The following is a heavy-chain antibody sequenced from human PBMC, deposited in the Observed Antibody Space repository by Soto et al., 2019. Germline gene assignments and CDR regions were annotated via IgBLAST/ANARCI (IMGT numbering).Heavy chain of an antibody. Sequence: SETLSLTCTVSGGSISSGDYYWSWIRQPPGKGLEWIGYIYYSGSTYYNPSLKSRVTISVDTSKNQFSLKLSSVTAADTAVYYCARENSVTKKAPYYYGMDVWGQGTTVTVSS. J-gene: IGHJ6*02. CDR3: ARENSVTKKAPYYYGMDV. CDR2: IYYSGST. CDR1: GGSISSGDYY. D-gene: IGHD4-17*01. V-gene: IGHV4-30-4*01.